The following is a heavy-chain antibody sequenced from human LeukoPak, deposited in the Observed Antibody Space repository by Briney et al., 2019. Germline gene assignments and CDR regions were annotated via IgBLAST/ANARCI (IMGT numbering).Heavy chain of an antibody. CDR3: AKDTRGIAVAGNFDY. J-gene: IGHJ4*02. D-gene: IGHD6-19*01. V-gene: IGHV3-33*06. CDR1: GFTFSSYG. CDR2: IWYDGSNK. Sequence: GGSLRLSCAASGFTFSSYGMHWVRQAPGKGLEGVAVIWYDGSNKYYADSVKGRFTISRDNSKNTLYLQMNSLRAEDTAVYYCAKDTRGIAVAGNFDYWGQGTLVTVSS.